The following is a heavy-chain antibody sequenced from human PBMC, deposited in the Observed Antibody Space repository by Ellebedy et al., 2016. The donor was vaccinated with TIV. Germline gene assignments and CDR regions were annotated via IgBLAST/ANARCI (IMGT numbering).Heavy chain of an antibody. CDR2: IPYDGSNK. V-gene: IGHV3-30-3*01. D-gene: IGHD1-7*01. J-gene: IGHJ5*02. CDR1: GFTFSSYA. CDR3: ARDPYNWNYVEWFDP. Sequence: GESLKISCAASGFTFSSYAMHWVRQAPGKGLEWVAVIPYDGSNKYYADSVKGRFTISRDNSKNTRYLQMNSLRAEDTDVYYCARDPYNWNYVEWFDPWGQGTLVTVSS.